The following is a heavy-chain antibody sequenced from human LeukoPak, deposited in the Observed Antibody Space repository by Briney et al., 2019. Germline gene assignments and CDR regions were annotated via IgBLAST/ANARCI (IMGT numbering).Heavy chain of an antibody. J-gene: IGHJ5*02. D-gene: IGHD1-7*01. CDR3: ARVCCWNYERGGHNWFDP. CDR1: GGSFSGYY. V-gene: IGHV4-34*01. Sequence: SETLSLTCAVYGGSFSGYYWSWIRQPPGKGLEWIGGINHSGSTNYNPSLKSRVTISVDTSKNQFSLKLSSVTAADTAVYYCARVCCWNYERGGHNWFDPWGQGTLVTVSS. CDR2: INHSGST.